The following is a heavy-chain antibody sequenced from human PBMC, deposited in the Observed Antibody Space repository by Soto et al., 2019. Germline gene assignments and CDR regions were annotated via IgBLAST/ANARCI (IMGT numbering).Heavy chain of an antibody. CDR1: GFTFSSYG. V-gene: IGHV3-30*18. Sequence: PGGSLRLSCEASGFTFSSYGMHWVRQAPGQGLAWVAVISYDGSDKYYSDSVKGRFTISRDDSKNMLYLQMRSLRPEDTAVYFCAKDRGRIADNWFDSWGQGTLVTVSS. D-gene: IGHD6-13*01. CDR2: ISYDGSDK. CDR3: AKDRGRIADNWFDS. J-gene: IGHJ5*01.